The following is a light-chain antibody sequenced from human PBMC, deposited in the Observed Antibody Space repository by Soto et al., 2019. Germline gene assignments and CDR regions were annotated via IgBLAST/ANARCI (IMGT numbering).Light chain of an antibody. CDR3: SSYTSSSTRV. J-gene: IGLJ2*01. Sequence: QSALTQHASVSGSPGQSITISCTGTSSDVGGYNYVSWYQQHPGKAPKLMIYDVSNRPSGVSNRFSGSKSGNTASLTISGLQAEDEADYYCSSYTSSSTRVFGVGTKLTVL. CDR2: DVS. V-gene: IGLV2-14*01. CDR1: SSDVGGYNY.